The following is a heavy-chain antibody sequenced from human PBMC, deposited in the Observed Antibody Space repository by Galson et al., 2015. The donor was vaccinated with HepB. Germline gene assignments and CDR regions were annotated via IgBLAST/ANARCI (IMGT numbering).Heavy chain of an antibody. CDR2: ISSSSNFI. CDR1: GFTFSSYS. V-gene: IGHV3-21*01. J-gene: IGHJ4*02. CDR3: ASNYDFDY. D-gene: IGHD4-11*01. Sequence: SLRLSCAASGFTFSSYSMNWVRQAPGKGLEWVSSISSSSNFIYYADSVKGRFTISRDNGKNSLYLQMNSLRAEDTAVYYCASNYDFDYWGQGTLVTVSS.